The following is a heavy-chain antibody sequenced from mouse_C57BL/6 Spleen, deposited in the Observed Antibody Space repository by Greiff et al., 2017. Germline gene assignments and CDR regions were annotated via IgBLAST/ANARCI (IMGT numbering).Heavy chain of an antibody. CDR1: GYTFTSYW. CDR3: ARGRGLLFGY. J-gene: IGHJ2*01. Sequence: QVQLQQPGAELVMPGASVKLSCKASGYTFTSYWMHWVKQRPGQGLEWIGEIDPSDSYTNYNQKFKGKSTLTVDKSSSTAYMQLSSLTSKDSAVYYCARGRGLLFGYWGQGTTLTVSS. V-gene: IGHV1-69*01. D-gene: IGHD2-10*01. CDR2: IDPSDSYT.